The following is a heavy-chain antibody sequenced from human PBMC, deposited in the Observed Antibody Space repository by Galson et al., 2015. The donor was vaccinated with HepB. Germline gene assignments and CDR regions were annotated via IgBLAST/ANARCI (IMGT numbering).Heavy chain of an antibody. CDR2: ISYDEKDQ. Sequence: SLRLSCAASGFTFRPYSMHWVRQAPGKGLEWVAAISYDEKDQHYADSVKGRFTISRDNSGNTIFVQMNSLKTEDTAMYYCARAGHGVFDFGGRGTLVSGPS. CDR1: GFTFRPYS. CDR3: ARAGHGVFDF. V-gene: IGHV3-30*04. J-gene: IGHJ4*02. D-gene: IGHD3-10*01.